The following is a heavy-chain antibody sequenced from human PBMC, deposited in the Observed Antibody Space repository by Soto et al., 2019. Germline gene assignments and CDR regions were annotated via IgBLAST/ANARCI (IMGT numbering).Heavy chain of an antibody. CDR2: ISWNSGSI. Sequence: PGRSLRLSCAASGFTFDDYAMHWVRQAPGKGLEWVSGISWNSGSIGYADSVKGRFTISRDNAKNSLYLQMNSLRAEDTALYHCAKDIRRSYGLTEFEYWGQGTLVTVSS. J-gene: IGHJ4*02. CDR3: AKDIRRSYGLTEFEY. V-gene: IGHV3-9*01. D-gene: IGHD5-18*01. CDR1: GFTFDDYA.